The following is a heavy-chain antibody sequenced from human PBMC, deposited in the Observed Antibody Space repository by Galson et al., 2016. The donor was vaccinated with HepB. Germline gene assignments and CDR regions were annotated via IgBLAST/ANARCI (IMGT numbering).Heavy chain of an antibody. Sequence: SLRLSCAVSQFTFSTYAMNWVRQAPGKGLEWVAVISYDGGKKYYAGSVKGRFTISRDNSKNTLYLQMNSLRPEDTAVYFCARDPLYCSGGSCIPYYFDYWGQGTPVTVSA. D-gene: IGHD2-15*01. CDR3: ARDPLYCSGGSCIPYYFDY. CDR1: QFTFSTYA. CDR2: ISYDGGKK. J-gene: IGHJ4*02. V-gene: IGHV3-30-3*01.